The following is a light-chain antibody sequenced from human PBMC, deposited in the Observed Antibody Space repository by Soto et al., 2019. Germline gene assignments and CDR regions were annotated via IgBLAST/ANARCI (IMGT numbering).Light chain of an antibody. CDR2: EVS. J-gene: IGLJ3*02. CDR1: SSDVGAYKY. CDR3: TSYAASNICV. V-gene: IGLV2-8*01. Sequence: QSALTQPLSASGSPGQSVTVSCTGTSSDVGAYKYVSWYQQYPGKAPKLMIYEVSKRPSGVPDRFSGSKSVNTASLTVSGLQAEDEADYYCTSYAASNICVFGGGTKLTVL.